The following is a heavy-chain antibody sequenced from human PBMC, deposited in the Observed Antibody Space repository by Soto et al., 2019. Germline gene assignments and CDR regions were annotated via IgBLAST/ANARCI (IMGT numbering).Heavy chain of an antibody. Sequence: PGGSLRLSCAASGFTFSSYAMHWVRQAPGKGLEWVAVISYDGSNKYYADSVKGRFTISRDNSKNTLYLQMNSLRAEDTAVYYCARDRSYYDFWSGYSTRYYYYGMDVWGQGTTVTVSS. CDR3: ARDRSYYDFWSGYSTRYYYYGMDV. D-gene: IGHD3-3*01. V-gene: IGHV3-30-3*01. CDR1: GFTFSSYA. J-gene: IGHJ6*02. CDR2: ISYDGSNK.